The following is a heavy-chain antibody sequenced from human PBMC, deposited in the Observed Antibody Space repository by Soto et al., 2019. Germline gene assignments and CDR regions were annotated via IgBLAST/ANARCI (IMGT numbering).Heavy chain of an antibody. CDR1: GFSLSTSGVG. Sequence: QITLKESGPTLVKPTQTLTLTCTFSGFSLSTSGVGVAWIRQPPGKALEWLALIYWDDDKRYWPSLERRLTTTKDTSKNRVVLTMTNMDSVDTSTYYCAYLPCSGGSCYWFSFSGMDVWGQGTTVTVSS. CDR3: AYLPCSGGSCYWFSFSGMDV. D-gene: IGHD2-15*01. CDR2: IYWDDDK. J-gene: IGHJ6*02. V-gene: IGHV2-5*02.